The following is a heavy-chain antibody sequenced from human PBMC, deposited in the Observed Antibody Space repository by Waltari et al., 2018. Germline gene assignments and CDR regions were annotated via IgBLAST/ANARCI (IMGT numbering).Heavy chain of an antibody. Sequence: EVQLLESGGGLVQPGGSLRLSCAASGFSFSSYAMSWVRQAPGKGLQWVSGICVSGFGTYYSESVKGRFHISRDNSKNTLYLQMNSLRAEDTAVYYCAKDLTTVTSYYFDYWGQGTLVTVSS. CDR3: AKDLTTVTSYYFDY. D-gene: IGHD4-17*01. J-gene: IGHJ4*02. V-gene: IGHV3-23*01. CDR2: ICVSGFGT. CDR1: GFSFSSYA.